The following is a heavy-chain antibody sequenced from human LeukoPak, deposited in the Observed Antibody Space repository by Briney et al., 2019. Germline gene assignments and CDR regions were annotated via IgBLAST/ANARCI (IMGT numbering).Heavy chain of an antibody. CDR3: ARVDPLLSFEI. V-gene: IGHV3-7*01. D-gene: IGHD2-21*01. Sequence: GGSMRLSCAASGFTSGSQWMGWVRQAPGKVLEWVANINQDGSEKYYVDSVKGRFTISRDNAKNALYLQMNSLRAEDTAVYYCARVDPLLSFEIWGQGTMVTVSS. CDR1: GFTSGSQW. J-gene: IGHJ3*02. CDR2: INQDGSEK.